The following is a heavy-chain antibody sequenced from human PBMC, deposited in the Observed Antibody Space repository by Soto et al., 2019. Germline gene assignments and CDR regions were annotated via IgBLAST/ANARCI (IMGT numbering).Heavy chain of an antibody. J-gene: IGHJ4*02. Sequence: GGSLRLSCAASGFTFSSYAMSWVRQAPGKGLEWVSGISGSGGSTYYADSVKGRFTISRDNSKNTLYLQMNSLRVEDTAVYYCAKAAEYSYVSDSGGQGTLVTVSS. D-gene: IGHD5-18*01. CDR2: ISGSGGST. CDR1: GFTFSSYA. CDR3: AKAAEYSYVSDS. V-gene: IGHV3-23*01.